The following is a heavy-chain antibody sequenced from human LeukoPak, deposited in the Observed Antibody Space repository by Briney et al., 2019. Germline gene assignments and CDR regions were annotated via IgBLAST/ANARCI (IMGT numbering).Heavy chain of an antibody. CDR1: GYTFTSYD. D-gene: IGHD4-17*01. CDR3: ARVHDYGDYYMDV. CDR2: MNTNSGNT. Sequence: GASVSVSCKASGYTFTSYDINWVRQAPGQGLEWMGWMNTNSGNTDYAHKFQGRVTMTRNTSISTAYMELSSLRSEDTAVYYCARVHDYGDYYMDVWGKGTTVTVSS. J-gene: IGHJ6*03. V-gene: IGHV1-8*01.